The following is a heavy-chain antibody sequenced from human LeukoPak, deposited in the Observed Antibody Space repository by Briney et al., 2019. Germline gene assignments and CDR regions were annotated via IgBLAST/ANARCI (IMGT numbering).Heavy chain of an antibody. V-gene: IGHV1-18*01. CDR3: ARDPRSGYSYGYDAFDI. CDR1: GYTFTSYG. CDR2: ISAYNGNT. J-gene: IGHJ3*02. Sequence: ASVKVSCMASGYTFTSYGISWVRQAPGQGLEWMGWISAYNGNTNYAQKLQGRVTMTTDTSTSTAYMELRSLRSDDTAVYYCARDPRSGYSYGYDAFDIWGQGTMVTVSS. D-gene: IGHD5-18*01.